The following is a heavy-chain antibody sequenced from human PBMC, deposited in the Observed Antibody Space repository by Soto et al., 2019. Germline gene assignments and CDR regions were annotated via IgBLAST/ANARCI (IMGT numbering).Heavy chain of an antibody. V-gene: IGHV3-30*03. CDR3: ATAYASTAIDS. CDR1: GFSFAYYD. D-gene: IGHD2-15*01. J-gene: IGHJ4*02. CDR2: ISYDGTEK. Sequence: QVQLVESGGGVVKPGRSLRLSCAASGFSFAYYDMHWVRQAPGKGLEWVACISYDGTEKYYEDSVKGRFTISRDNTKNRLDQQMNSSRGEDTAVYFGATAYASTAIDSWGQGTLVTVSS.